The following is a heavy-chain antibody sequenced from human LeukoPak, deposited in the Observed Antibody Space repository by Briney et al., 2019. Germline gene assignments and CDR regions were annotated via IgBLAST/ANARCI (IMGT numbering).Heavy chain of an antibody. D-gene: IGHD1-26*01. Sequence: ASVTVSFKPSGYTFSSYYIHWVRQAPGQGLEWMGIINPGAGGTSYAQNFQGRVTMTRDTSTSTVYMELSSLRSEDTAVYYCARGEGRWDGFDIWGQGTVVSISS. J-gene: IGHJ3*02. CDR2: INPGAGGT. CDR3: ARGEGRWDGFDI. V-gene: IGHV1-46*01. CDR1: GYTFSSYY.